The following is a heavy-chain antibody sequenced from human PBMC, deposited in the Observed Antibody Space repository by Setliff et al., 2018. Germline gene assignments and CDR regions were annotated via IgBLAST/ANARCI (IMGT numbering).Heavy chain of an antibody. CDR3: VSLRGDGYNYFDY. D-gene: IGHD5-12*01. CDR1: GYTFTSYD. V-gene: IGHV1-8*01. J-gene: IGHJ4*02. Sequence: ASVKVSCKASGYTFTSYDINWVRQATGQGLEWMGWMNPNSGNTGYAQKFQGRVTMTRNTSISTAYMELSSLRSEDTAVYFCVSLRGDGYNYFDYWGQGTLVTVSS. CDR2: MNPNSGNT.